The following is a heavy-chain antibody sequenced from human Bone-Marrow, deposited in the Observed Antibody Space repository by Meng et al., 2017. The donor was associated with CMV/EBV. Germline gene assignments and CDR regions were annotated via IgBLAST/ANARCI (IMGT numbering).Heavy chain of an antibody. CDR1: GYTFTSYD. CDR2: ISAYNGNA. D-gene: IGHD3-22*01. Sequence: ASAKVSCKASGYTFTSYDINWVRQATGQGLEWMGWISAYNGNANYAQKLQGRVTMTTDTSTSTAYMELRSLRSDDTALYYCARRDVSSGYYYADYWGQGTLVTVSS. CDR3: ARRDVSSGYYYADY. J-gene: IGHJ4*02. V-gene: IGHV1-18*01.